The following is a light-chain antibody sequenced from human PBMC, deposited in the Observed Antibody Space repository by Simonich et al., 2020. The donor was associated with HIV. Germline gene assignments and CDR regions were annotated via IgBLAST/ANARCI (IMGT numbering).Light chain of an antibody. CDR1: QSLVHSDGNTY. J-gene: IGKJ1*01. Sequence: DVVMTQSPLSLPVTLGQPASISCRSSQSLVHSDGNTYWNWFQQRPGQSPRRLIYKVSNRDSGVPDRCSGSGSGTDFTLKISRVEAEDVGVYYCMQGTHWPPWTFGQGTKVEIK. CDR3: MQGTHWPPWT. V-gene: IGKV2-30*02. CDR2: KVS.